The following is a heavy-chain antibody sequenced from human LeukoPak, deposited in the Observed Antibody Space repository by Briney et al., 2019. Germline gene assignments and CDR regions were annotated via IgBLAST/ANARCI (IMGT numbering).Heavy chain of an antibody. CDR3: ASLRDYYFDY. Sequence: PSETLSLTCTVSGGSISSHYWSWIRQPPGKGLEWIGYIYYSGGTNYNPSLKSRVTISVDTSKNQFSLKLSSVTAADTAVYYCASLRDYYFDYWGQGTLVTVSS. CDR1: GGSISSHY. D-gene: IGHD5-24*01. CDR2: IYYSGGT. V-gene: IGHV4-59*11. J-gene: IGHJ4*02.